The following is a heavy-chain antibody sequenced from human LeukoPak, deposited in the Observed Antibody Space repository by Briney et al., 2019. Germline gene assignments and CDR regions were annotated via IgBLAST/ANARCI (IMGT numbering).Heavy chain of an antibody. CDR3: ARGSIVVVKAFDY. CDR1: GGTFTSYD. J-gene: IGHJ4*02. CDR2: MNPNSGNT. D-gene: IGHD3-22*01. Sequence: GASVKVSCKASGGTFTSYDINWVRQATGQGLEWMGWMNPNSGNTGYAQKFQGRVTITRNTSISTAYMELSSLRSEDTAVYYCARGSIVVVKAFDYWGQGTLVTVSS. V-gene: IGHV1-8*03.